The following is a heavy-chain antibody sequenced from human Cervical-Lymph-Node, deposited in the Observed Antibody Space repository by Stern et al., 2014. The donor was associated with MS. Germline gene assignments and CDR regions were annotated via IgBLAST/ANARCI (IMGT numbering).Heavy chain of an antibody. J-gene: IGHJ4*02. V-gene: IGHV4-31*03. CDR1: GDSISRGAYY. D-gene: IGHD5-24*01. Sequence: QVQLLQPGPGLVKPSQTLSLSCTVSGDSISRGAYYWSWIRQHPGKGLEWVGYIYYSGTTYYSPFLKSRLTISVDTSKNQFSLELSSVTAADTALYYCAMSRDGYSHDCWGQGTLVTVSS. CDR2: IYYSGTT. CDR3: AMSRDGYSHDC.